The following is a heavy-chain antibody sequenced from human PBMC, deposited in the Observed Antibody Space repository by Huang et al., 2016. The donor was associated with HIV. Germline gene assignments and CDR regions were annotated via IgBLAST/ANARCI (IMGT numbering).Heavy chain of an antibody. CDR1: GDFISSTNYY. Sequence: QLQLQESGPGQVKPSETLSLTCSVSGDFISSTNYYWGWIRQSPGKGLVWVGSVYQSGSTNYNPSLKSRVTLSVDTSRNQFSLRLNSVTAADTAVYYCASQHIGAAATWFWGRGTQVAVSS. V-gene: IGHV4-39*01. D-gene: IGHD6-13*01. J-gene: IGHJ4*02. CDR3: ASQHIGAAATWF. CDR2: VYQSGST.